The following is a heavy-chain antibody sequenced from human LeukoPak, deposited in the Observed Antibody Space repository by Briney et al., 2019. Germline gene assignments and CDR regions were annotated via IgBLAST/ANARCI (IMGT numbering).Heavy chain of an antibody. D-gene: IGHD6-19*01. V-gene: IGHV1-2*02. CDR1: GYTFAGYY. J-gene: IGHJ4*02. CDR2: VNPNSGGT. Sequence: GASVKVSCKASGYTFAGYYMHWVRQAPGQGLEWMGWVNPNSGGTNYAQKFQGRVTMTRDTSISTAYMELSRLRSDDTAVYYCAREVAVAGNHYFDYWGQGTLVTVSS. CDR3: AREVAVAGNHYFDY.